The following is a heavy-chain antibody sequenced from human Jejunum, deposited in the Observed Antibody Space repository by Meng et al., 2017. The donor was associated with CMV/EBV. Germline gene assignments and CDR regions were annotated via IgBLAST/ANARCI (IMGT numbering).Heavy chain of an antibody. V-gene: IGHV3-21*01. CDR3: ARDLWEGFDY. D-gene: IGHD1-26*01. CDR1: GLTFSRYS. Sequence: CGASGLTFSRYSMNWVRQATGKGLEWVSSITKSSSNTYDADSVKGRFTISRDNAKNSLYLQMNSLRAEDTAVYYCARDLWEGFDYWGQGTLVTVSS. J-gene: IGHJ4*02. CDR2: ITKSSSNT.